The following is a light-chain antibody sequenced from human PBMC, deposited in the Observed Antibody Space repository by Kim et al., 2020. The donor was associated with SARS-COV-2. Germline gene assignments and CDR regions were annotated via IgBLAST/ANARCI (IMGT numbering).Light chain of an antibody. V-gene: IGLV3-1*01. CDR2: QDS. CDR1: KLGDKY. Sequence: LSPGQTASLTCYGDKLGDKYACWYQQKPGQSPVLVIYQDSKRPSGIPERFSGSNSGNTATLTISGTQAMDEADYYCQAWDSSTVVFGGGTQLTVL. CDR3: QAWDSSTVV. J-gene: IGLJ2*01.